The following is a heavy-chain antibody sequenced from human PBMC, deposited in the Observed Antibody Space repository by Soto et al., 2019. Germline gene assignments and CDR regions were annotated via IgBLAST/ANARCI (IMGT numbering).Heavy chain of an antibody. V-gene: IGHV3-21*01. CDR1: GFTFSTYS. J-gene: IGHJ2*01. Sequence: EVLLVESGGGLVKPGGSLRLSCAASGFTFSTYSMNWVRQAPGKGLEWVSSISSSSSYIYYADSVKGRFTISTDNAKNSLHLQMNSLRAEDTAVYYCARPDRDWYFDLGGRGTLVTVSS. CDR2: ISSSSSYI. CDR3: ARPDRDWYFDL.